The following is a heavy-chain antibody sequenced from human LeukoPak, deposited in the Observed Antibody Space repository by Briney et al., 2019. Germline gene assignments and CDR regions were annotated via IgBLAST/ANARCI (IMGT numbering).Heavy chain of an antibody. CDR3: ARDWYYDDSRSYDTFDI. Sequence: ASVKVSCKASGYTFTRYGISWVRRAPGQGLEWMGWIGTFNGHTNYAQKVQGRVTMTTDTSTSTVYMELRSLRSDDTAVYYCARDWYYDDSRSYDTFDIWGQGTKVTVSS. D-gene: IGHD3-10*01. CDR1: GYTFTRYG. CDR2: IGTFNGHT. V-gene: IGHV1-18*01. J-gene: IGHJ3*02.